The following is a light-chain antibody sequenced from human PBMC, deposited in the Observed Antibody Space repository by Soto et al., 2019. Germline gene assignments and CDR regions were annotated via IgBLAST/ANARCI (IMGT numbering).Light chain of an antibody. CDR1: QSILHSNGNIY. Sequence: DIVLTQSPLSLPVTPVEPDYISCRSSQSILHSNGNIYLDWYLQKPGQSPQLLIFLGSIRASGVPGRFSGGGSGTDFKLKITIVEAADVGVYYCMQAIKAPRTFGLGTKVEIK. CDR3: MQAIKAPRT. CDR2: LGS. V-gene: IGKV2-28*01. J-gene: IGKJ1*01.